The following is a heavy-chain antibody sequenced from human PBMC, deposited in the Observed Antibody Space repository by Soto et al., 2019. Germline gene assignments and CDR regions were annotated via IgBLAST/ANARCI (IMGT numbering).Heavy chain of an antibody. J-gene: IGHJ2*01. D-gene: IGHD7-27*01. CDR2: IYWDDDK. Sequence: QITLKESGPTLVKPTQTLTLTCTFSGFSLSTSGVGVGWIRQPPEKALEWLALIYWDDDKRYNPSLKSRLTITKDTSKNQVVLTITNMDPMDTATYYCAHRGTGVGTWYFDLWGRGTLVTVSS. CDR3: AHRGTGVGTWYFDL. CDR1: GFSLSTSGVG. V-gene: IGHV2-5*02.